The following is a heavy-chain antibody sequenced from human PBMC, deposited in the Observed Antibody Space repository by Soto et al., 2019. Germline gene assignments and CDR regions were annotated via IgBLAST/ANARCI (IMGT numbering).Heavy chain of an antibody. CDR3: AKGRGGGAVVPDY. J-gene: IGHJ4*02. Sequence: QVQLVESGGGVVQPGRSLRLSCAASGFSFTTYGMHWVRQAPGEGLEWVAVIWYDGSNKYYADSVKGRFTISRDTSKNTVDLEMDRPGDEDTVVYYGAKGRGGGAVVPDYWGQGTLVTVSS. CDR2: IWYDGSNK. V-gene: IGHV3-33*06. D-gene: IGHD2-21*01. CDR1: GFSFTTYG.